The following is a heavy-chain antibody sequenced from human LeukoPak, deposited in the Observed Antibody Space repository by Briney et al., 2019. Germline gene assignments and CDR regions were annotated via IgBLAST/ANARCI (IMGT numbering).Heavy chain of an antibody. D-gene: IGHD4-23*01. Sequence: SVKVSCKASGGTFSSYAISWVRQAPGQGLEWMGRIIPIFGTANYAQKFQGRVTITTDESTSTAYMELRSLRSDDTAVYYCARGLYGGNSGWFDPWGRGTLVTVSS. CDR1: GGTFSSYA. V-gene: IGHV1-69*05. CDR3: ARGLYGGNSGWFDP. CDR2: IIPIFGTA. J-gene: IGHJ5*02.